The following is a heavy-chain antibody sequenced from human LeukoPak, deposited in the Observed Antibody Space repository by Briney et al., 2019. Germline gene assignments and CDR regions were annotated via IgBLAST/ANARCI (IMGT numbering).Heavy chain of an antibody. J-gene: IGHJ4*02. D-gene: IGHD2-2*01. V-gene: IGHV1-69*05. CDR2: IIPIFGTA. CDR3: ARDSGVVVIPAAMDY. CDR1: GGTFSSYA. Sequence: ASVKVSCKASGGTFSSYAISWVRQAPGQGLEWMGRIIPIFGTANYAQKFQGRVTITTDESTSTAYMELSSLRSEDTAVYYCARDSGVVVIPAAMDYCGQGTLVTVSS.